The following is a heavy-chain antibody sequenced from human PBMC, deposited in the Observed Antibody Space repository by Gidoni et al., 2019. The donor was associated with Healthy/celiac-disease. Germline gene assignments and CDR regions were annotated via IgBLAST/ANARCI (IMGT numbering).Heavy chain of an antibody. CDR2: INHTGST. Sequence: QVHLQQWGAGLLTPSATLSLTCAAYGGSSSAYNWSWFRQPPGKGLEWIGEINHTGSTNYNPSLKSRVTISVDTSKNQFSLKLSSVTAADTAVYFCARGGVLVVTATPVRIWGQGTLVTISS. D-gene: IGHD2-15*01. J-gene: IGHJ4*02. V-gene: IGHV4-34*01. CDR3: ARGGVLVVTATPVRI. CDR1: GGSSSAYN.